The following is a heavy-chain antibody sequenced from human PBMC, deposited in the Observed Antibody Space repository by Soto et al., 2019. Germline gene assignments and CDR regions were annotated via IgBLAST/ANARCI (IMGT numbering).Heavy chain of an antibody. CDR3: ASEHLDYSNYDGYYYGMDV. CDR1: GGSISSGDYY. CDR2: IYYSGST. V-gene: IGHV4-30-4*01. Sequence: SETLSLTCTVSGGSISSGDYYWSWIRQPPGKGLEWIGYIYYSGSTCYNPSLKSRVTISVDTSKNQFSLKLSSVTAADTAVYYCASEHLDYSNYDGYYYGMDVWGQGTTVTVSS. D-gene: IGHD4-4*01. J-gene: IGHJ6*02.